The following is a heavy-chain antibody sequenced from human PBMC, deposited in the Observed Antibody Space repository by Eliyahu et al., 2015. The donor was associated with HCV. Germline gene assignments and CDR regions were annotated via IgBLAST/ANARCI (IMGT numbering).Heavy chain of an antibody. CDR3: ASGGGGIAVAGTGGWFDP. D-gene: IGHD6-19*01. CDR1: GGSIXTXX. J-gene: IGHJ5*02. Sequence: QVQLQESGPGLVKPSETLSLTCXVSGGSIXTXXWSWIRQPPGXGREWIGYIHYSGGTNYNPPLKSRVTISLDTSKNQFSLNLTSVTAADTAVYYCASGGGGIAVAGTGGWFDPWGQGTLVTVSS. CDR2: IHYSGGT. V-gene: IGHV4-59*01.